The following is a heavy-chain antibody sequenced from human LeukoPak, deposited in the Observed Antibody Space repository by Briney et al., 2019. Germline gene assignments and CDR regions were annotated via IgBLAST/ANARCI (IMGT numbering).Heavy chain of an antibody. CDR1: GYSISSGYY. CDR3: ARQKLYCSSTSCKPLDY. Sequence: PSETLSLTCAVSGYSISSGYYWGWIRQPPGKGLEWIGCLYHSGSTYYNPSLKSRVTISVDTSKNQFSLKLSSVTAADTAVYYCARQKLYCSSTSCKPLDYWGQGTLVTVSS. J-gene: IGHJ4*02. V-gene: IGHV4-38-2*01. CDR2: LYHSGST. D-gene: IGHD2-2*01.